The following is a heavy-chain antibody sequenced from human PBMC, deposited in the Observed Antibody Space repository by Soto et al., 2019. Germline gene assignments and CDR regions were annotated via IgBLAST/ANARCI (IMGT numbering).Heavy chain of an antibody. CDR3: ARELVNSLYFAMDV. J-gene: IGHJ6*02. V-gene: IGHV1-46*01. CDR1: GYIFTSYY. Sequence: GASVKVSCKASGYIFTSYYMHWVRQAPGQGLEWLGLINPSGGSTRYAQKFQGRVTMTMVTSTSTVYMVLSSLRSEDTVVYFCARELVNSLYFAMDVWGQGTTVTVSS. D-gene: IGHD1-20*01. CDR2: INPSGGST.